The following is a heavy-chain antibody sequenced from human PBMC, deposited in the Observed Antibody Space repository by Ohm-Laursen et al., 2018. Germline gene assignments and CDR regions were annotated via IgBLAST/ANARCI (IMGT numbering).Heavy chain of an antibody. CDR2: ISGSGGTT. CDR1: GFSVSTNY. D-gene: IGHD2-15*01. J-gene: IGHJ4*02. Sequence: SLRLSCSASGFSVSTNYMNWVRQAPGKGLEWVSGISGSGGTTYYADSVKGRFTISRDNSKNTLYLQMNSLRAEDTAVYYCAINFSGGSCWDYWGQGTLVTVSS. V-gene: IGHV3-23*01. CDR3: AINFSGGSCWDY.